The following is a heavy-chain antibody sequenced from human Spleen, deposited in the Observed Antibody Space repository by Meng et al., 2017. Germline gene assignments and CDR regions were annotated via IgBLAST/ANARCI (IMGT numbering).Heavy chain of an antibody. CDR3: ARGFPDIAVAGTDY. V-gene: IGHV3-21*01. Sequence: EVQLVESGGGLVKPGGSLRLSCAASGFTFSSFTMNWVRQAPGKGLEWVSSISSSSSYLYYADSVKGRFTISRDNAKNSLYLQMSSLRADDTAIYYCARGFPDIAVAGTDYWGQGTLVTVSS. CDR2: ISSSSSYL. J-gene: IGHJ4*02. CDR1: GFTFSSFT. D-gene: IGHD6-19*01.